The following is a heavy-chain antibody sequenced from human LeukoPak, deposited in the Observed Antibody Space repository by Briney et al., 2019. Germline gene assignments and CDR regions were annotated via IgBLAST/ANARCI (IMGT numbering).Heavy chain of an antibody. D-gene: IGHD3-22*01. J-gene: IGHJ3*02. CDR1: GGSISSGGYY. Sequence: PSETLSLTCTVSGGSISSGGYYWSWIRQPPGKGLEWIGYIYHSGSTYYNPSLKSRVTISADTSRNQFSLKLTSVTAADTAVYYCARPSTYYYDSSGHGAFDIWGQGTMVTVSS. CDR3: ARPSTYYYDSSGHGAFDI. V-gene: IGHV4-30-2*01. CDR2: IYHSGST.